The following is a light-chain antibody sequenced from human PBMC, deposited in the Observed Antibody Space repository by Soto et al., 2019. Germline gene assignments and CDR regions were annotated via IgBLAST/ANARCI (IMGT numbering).Light chain of an antibody. CDR2: DAS. CDR3: QHYGSSPWT. V-gene: IGKV3D-20*01. CDR1: QTVGSTY. Sequence: EIVLTQSPATLSLSPGERATLSCGASQTVGSTYLAWYQQKPGLAPRLLIYDASSRATGITDRLSGSGSGTDISLTIRSLEPDDFAVYYCQHYGSSPWTFGQGTKVEIK. J-gene: IGKJ1*01.